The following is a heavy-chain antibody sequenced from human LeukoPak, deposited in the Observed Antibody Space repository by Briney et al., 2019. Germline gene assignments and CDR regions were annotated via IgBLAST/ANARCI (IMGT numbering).Heavy chain of an antibody. CDR1: GGSISSSSYY. D-gene: IGHD5-12*01. Sequence: SETLSLTCTVSGGSISSSSYYWGWIRQPPGKGLEWIGSFDYSGRTYYNPSLKSRVTISVDTSKNQFSLKLSSVTAADTAVYYCARIDIVATFDYWGQGTLVTVSS. V-gene: IGHV4-39*07. J-gene: IGHJ4*02. CDR2: FDYSGRT. CDR3: ARIDIVATFDY.